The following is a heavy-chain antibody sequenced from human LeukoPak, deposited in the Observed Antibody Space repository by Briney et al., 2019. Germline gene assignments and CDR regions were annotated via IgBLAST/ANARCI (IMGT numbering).Heavy chain of an antibody. J-gene: IGHJ5*02. V-gene: IGHV4-34*01. CDR1: GGSFSGYY. Sequence: PSETLSLTCAVYGGSFSGYYWSWIRQPPGKGLEWIGEINHSGSTNYNPSLKSRVTISVDTSKSQFSLKLSSVTAADTAVYYCARCIAVAGTRWFDPWGQGTLVTVSS. CDR2: INHSGST. D-gene: IGHD6-19*01. CDR3: ARCIAVAGTRWFDP.